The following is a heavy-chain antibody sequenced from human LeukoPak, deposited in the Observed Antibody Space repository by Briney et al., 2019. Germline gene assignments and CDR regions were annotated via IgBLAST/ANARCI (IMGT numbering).Heavy chain of an antibody. CDR1: GYTFTGYY. D-gene: IGHD2-15*01. Sequence: ASVKVSCKASGYTFTGYYMHWVRQAPGQGLEWMGRINPNSGGTNYAQKFQDRVTMTRDTSISTAYMELSRLRSEDTAVYYCARDDGYCSGGSCYGVYWGQGTLVTVSS. CDR2: INPNSGGT. J-gene: IGHJ4*02. V-gene: IGHV1-2*06. CDR3: ARDDGYCSGGSCYGVY.